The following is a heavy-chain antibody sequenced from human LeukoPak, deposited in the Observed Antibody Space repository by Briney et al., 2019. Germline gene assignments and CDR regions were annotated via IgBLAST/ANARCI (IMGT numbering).Heavy chain of an antibody. D-gene: IGHD6-13*01. CDR1: GGSISSYF. J-gene: IGHJ4*02. CDR3: ARAHSSSWYVLVYFDY. Sequence: SETLSLTCSVSGGSISSYFLSWIRQPAGKGLEWIGRIHSGTTTYNPSLKSRVTMSLDTSKNQVSLTLRSVTAADTAVYYCARAHSSSWYVLVYFDYWGQGTLVTVSS. CDR2: IHSGTT. V-gene: IGHV4-4*07.